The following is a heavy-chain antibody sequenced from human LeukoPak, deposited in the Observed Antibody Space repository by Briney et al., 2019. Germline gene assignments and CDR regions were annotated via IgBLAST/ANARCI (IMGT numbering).Heavy chain of an antibody. CDR3: AKTSVGEGRIIGSGYFDN. Sequence: KAGGSLRLSYAASGFTFSNHAMNWVRQAPGKGLEWVSIISGSGTVTYYADSVKGRFTISRDNSKNTLYLQMNSLRAEDTAVYYCAKTSVGEGRIIGSGYFDNWGQGTLVTVSS. CDR2: ISGSGTVT. J-gene: IGHJ4*02. CDR1: GFTFSNHA. D-gene: IGHD2-15*01. V-gene: IGHV3-23*01.